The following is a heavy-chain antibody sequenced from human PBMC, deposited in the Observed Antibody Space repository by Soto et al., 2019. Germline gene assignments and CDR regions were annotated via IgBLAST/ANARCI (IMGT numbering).Heavy chain of an antibody. CDR2: ISVNGRT. Sequence: PGGSLRLSCAASGFTFNFYAMAWVRQSSGKGLEWVSGISVNGRTNYADSVKGRFTISRDNSKNMVFLQMDTLRAEDTALYYCTKAGGWYYYDSSGPPDASHVWGQGTMVTVSS. J-gene: IGHJ3*01. D-gene: IGHD3-22*01. CDR1: GFTFNFYA. V-gene: IGHV3-23*01. CDR3: TKAGGWYYYDSSGPPDASHV.